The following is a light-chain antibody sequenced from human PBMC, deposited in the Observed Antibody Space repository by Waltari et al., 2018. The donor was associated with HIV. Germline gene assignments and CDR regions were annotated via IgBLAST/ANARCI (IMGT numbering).Light chain of an antibody. Sequence: QSVLTQPPSVSGTPGQRITVSCSGSGPNIGTNYAYWYQHLPGAAPKLLVYRNSQRPSGVPDRFSCSKSGTSASLAISGLRSEDEADYHCASWDDRVSGWVFGGGTKLTVL. CDR1: GPNIGTNY. V-gene: IGLV1-47*01. J-gene: IGLJ3*02. CDR3: ASWDDRVSGWV. CDR2: RNS.